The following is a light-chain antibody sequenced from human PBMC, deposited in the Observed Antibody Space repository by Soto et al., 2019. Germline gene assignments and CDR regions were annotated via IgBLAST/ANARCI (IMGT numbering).Light chain of an antibody. CDR3: QKYGISPIT. V-gene: IGKV3-20*01. Sequence: EIVLTQSPGTLSLSPGEGATLSCRASQSVSNNYLAWYQQKPGQAPRLLIYGASSRATGIPDRFSGSGSGTDFTLTISRREPEDFAVYYCQKYGISPITFGQGTRLEIK. CDR1: QSVSNNY. J-gene: IGKJ5*01. CDR2: GAS.